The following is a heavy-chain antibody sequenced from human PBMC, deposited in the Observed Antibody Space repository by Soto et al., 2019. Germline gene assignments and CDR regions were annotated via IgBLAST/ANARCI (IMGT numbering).Heavy chain of an antibody. Sequence: SESLSLSCAVYGGSFNPYHWSFIRQPPGKRLEWIGEIDHTGRTNYNPSVKGRVTMSVDTSKNQFSLNLRSVTAADTAVYFCARSMNDHNHHHWGFDSWGQGTLVTVSS. CDR1: GGSFNPYH. D-gene: IGHD7-27*01. J-gene: IGHJ5*01. CDR3: ARSMNDHNHHHWGFDS. CDR2: IDHTGRT. V-gene: IGHV4-34*01.